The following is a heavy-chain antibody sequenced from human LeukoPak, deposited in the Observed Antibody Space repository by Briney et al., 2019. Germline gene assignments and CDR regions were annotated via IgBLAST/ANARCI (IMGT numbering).Heavy chain of an antibody. J-gene: IGHJ6*02. Sequence: GGSLRLSCEVSGFTFSSYWMSWVRQAPGKGLEWVANIKQDGSEIYYVDSVKGRLTISRDNAKNSLYLQMNSLRAEDTAVYYCARLVWGVGGLDVWGQGTTLTVSS. CDR1: GFTFSSYW. CDR2: IKQDGSEI. V-gene: IGHV3-7*01. D-gene: IGHD3-10*01. CDR3: ARLVWGVGGLDV.